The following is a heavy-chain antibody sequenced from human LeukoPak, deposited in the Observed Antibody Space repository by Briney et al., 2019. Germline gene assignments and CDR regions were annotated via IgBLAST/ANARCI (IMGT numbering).Heavy chain of an antibody. V-gene: IGHV1-69*04. CDR1: GHTFSSYT. Sequence: SVKVSCKASGHTFSSYTISWVRQAPGQGLEWMGRIIHILGIANYAQKFQGRVTFTADKSTSTAYMELNSLRSEDTAVYYCARDPCSGGSCYSPYYYYYYMDVWGKGTTVTVSS. CDR3: ARDPCSGGSCYSPYYYYYYMDV. CDR2: IIHILGIA. J-gene: IGHJ6*03. D-gene: IGHD2-15*01.